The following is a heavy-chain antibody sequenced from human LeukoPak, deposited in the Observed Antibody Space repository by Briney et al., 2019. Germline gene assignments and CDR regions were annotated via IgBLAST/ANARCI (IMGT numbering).Heavy chain of an antibody. CDR3: ASLTSGRYSQLEY. Sequence: SETLSLTCTVSGGSISSSSYYWAWLRQPPGKGLEWIGNIYFSGNTYYNPSLQSRVTMSVDTSKNQFSLKLNSVTAADTAVYYCASLTSGRYSQLEYWGQGTLVTVSS. D-gene: IGHD1-26*01. CDR2: IYFSGNT. J-gene: IGHJ4*02. V-gene: IGHV4-39*07. CDR1: GGSISSSSYY.